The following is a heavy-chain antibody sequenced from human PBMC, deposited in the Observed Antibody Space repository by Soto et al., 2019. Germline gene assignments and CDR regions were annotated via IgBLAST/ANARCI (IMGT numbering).Heavy chain of an antibody. CDR3: ARTVGYSGSYGEDY. V-gene: IGHV4-38-2*01. J-gene: IGHJ4*02. CDR2: IYHSGST. D-gene: IGHD1-26*01. Sequence: PSETLSLTCAVSGYSISSGYYWGWIRQPPGKGLEWIGSIYHSGSTYYNPSLKSRVTISVDTSKNQFSLKLSSVTAADTAVYYCARTVGYSGSYGEDYWGQGTLVTVSS. CDR1: GYSISSGYY.